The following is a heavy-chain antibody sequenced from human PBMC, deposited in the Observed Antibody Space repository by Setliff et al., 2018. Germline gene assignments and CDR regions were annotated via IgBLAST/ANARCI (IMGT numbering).Heavy chain of an antibody. V-gene: IGHV4-4*02. CDR3: ARGRIQLWKYYFDY. CDR1: GGSISDNNW. J-gene: IGHJ4*02. CDR2: IYHSGSA. D-gene: IGHD5-18*01. Sequence: LSLTCAVSGGSISDNNWWSWVRLPPGKGLEWIGEIYHSGSANYNPSLKSRVTTSVDTSKNQFSLKLSSVTAADTAVYYCARGRIQLWKYYFDYWGQGTLVTV.